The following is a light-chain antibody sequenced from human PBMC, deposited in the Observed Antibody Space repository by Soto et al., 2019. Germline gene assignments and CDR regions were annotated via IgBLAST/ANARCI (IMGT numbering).Light chain of an antibody. CDR2: GNS. CDR1: SSNIGAGYD. Sequence: QSGLTQPPSGSGAPGQRVTISCTGSSSNIGAGYDVHWYEQLPGTAPKLLIYGNSNRPSGVPDRFSGSKSGTSASLAIPGLQAEDEADYSCQSYASSLSGSVFGTGTKVTVL. V-gene: IGLV1-40*01. J-gene: IGLJ1*01. CDR3: QSYASSLSGSV.